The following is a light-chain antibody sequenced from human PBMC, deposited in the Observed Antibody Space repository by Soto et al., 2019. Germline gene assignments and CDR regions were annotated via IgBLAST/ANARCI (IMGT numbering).Light chain of an antibody. V-gene: IGLV2-8*01. CDR3: SSYAGSNNLV. Sequence: QSALTQPPSASGSPGQSVTISCTGTSSDVCGYNYVSWYQQNPGKAPKLMIYEVSKRPSGVPDRFSGSKSGNTASLTVSGLQAEDEADYYCSSYAGSNNLVFGGGTKLTVL. CDR2: EVS. J-gene: IGLJ2*01. CDR1: SSDVCGYNY.